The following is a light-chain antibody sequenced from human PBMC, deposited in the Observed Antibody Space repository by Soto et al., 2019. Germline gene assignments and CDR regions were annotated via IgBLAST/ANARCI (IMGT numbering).Light chain of an antibody. CDR1: QGISNY. CDR3: QKYNSAPRT. J-gene: IGKJ1*01. Sequence: DIQMTQSPSSLSSSVGDRVTITCRASQGISNYLAWNQQKPGKVPKLLIYAESTLQSGVPSRFSGSGSGTDFTLTISSLQTEDGATYYCQKYNSAPRTFGQGTKVEIK. CDR2: AES. V-gene: IGKV1-27*01.